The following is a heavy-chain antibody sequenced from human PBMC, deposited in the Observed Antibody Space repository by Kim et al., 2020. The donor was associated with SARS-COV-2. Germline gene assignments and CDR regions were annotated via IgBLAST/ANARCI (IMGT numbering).Heavy chain of an antibody. J-gene: IGHJ4*02. V-gene: IGHV1-3*01. CDR1: GYTFTSYA. D-gene: IGHD3-10*01. CDR3: ATPRSYYNGALDY. CDR2: INAGNGNT. Sequence: ASVKVSCKASGYTFTSYAMHWVRQAPGQRLEWMGWINAGNGNTKYSQKFQGGVTITRDTSASTAYMELSSLRSEDTAVYYCATPRSYYNGALDYWGQGTLVTVSS.